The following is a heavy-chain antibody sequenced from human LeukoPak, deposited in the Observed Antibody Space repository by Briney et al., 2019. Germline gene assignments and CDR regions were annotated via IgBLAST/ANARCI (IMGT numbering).Heavy chain of an antibody. V-gene: IGHV4-34*01. CDR3: ASSKSSHVDRSSDFDY. CDR1: GGSFSGYY. CDR2: INHSGST. J-gene: IGHJ4*02. Sequence: SETLSLTCAVYGGSFSGYYWSWIRQPPGKGLEWIGEINHSGSTNYNPSLKSRVTISVDTSKNQFSLKLSSVTAADTAVYYCASSKSSHVDRSSDFDYWGQGTLVTVSS. D-gene: IGHD5-12*01.